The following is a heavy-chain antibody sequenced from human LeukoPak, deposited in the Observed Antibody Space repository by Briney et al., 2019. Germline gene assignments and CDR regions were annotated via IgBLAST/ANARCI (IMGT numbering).Heavy chain of an antibody. J-gene: IGHJ5*02. D-gene: IGHD2-15*01. CDR1: GGSISSSSYY. Sequence: PSETLSLTCTVSGGSISSSSYYWGWIRQPPGKGLEWIGSIYYSGSTYYNPSLKSRVTISVDTSKNQFSLKLSSVTAADTAVCYCARRYCSGGSCYSDNWFDPWGQGTLVTVSS. CDR3: ARRYCSGGSCYSDNWFDP. V-gene: IGHV4-39*01. CDR2: IYYSGST.